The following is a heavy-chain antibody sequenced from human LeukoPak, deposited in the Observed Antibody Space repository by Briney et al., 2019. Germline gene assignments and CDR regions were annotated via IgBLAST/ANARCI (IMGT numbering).Heavy chain of an antibody. CDR2: INTNTGNP. J-gene: IGHJ3*02. CDR3: AGKIAWWALDI. Sequence: GASVKVSCKASGYTFTRDAINWVRQAPGQGLEWMGWINTNTGNPTYAQGFTGRFVFSLDTSVSTAYLQISSLKAEDTAVYYCAGKIAWWALDIWGQGTMVTVSS. CDR1: GYTFTRDA. D-gene: IGHD2-8*02. V-gene: IGHV7-4-1*02.